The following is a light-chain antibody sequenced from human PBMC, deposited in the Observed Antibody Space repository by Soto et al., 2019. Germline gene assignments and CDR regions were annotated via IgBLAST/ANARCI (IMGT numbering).Light chain of an antibody. J-gene: IGKJ1*01. V-gene: IGKV3-20*01. CDR1: QSVSSSY. Sequence: EIVLTQSPGTLSLSPGERATLSCRASQSVSSSYLAWYQQKPGQAPRLLIYCASSRATGIPDRFSGSGSGTDFTLTISRLEPEDFAVYYCQQYGISPRTFGQGTKVEIK. CDR3: QQYGISPRT. CDR2: CAS.